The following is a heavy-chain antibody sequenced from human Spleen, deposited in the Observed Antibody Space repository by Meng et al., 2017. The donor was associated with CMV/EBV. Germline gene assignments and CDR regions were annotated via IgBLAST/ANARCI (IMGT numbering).Heavy chain of an antibody. Sequence: ASVKVSCKASGYTFTGYYMHWVRQAPGQGLEWMGWINPNSGGTNYAQKFQGRVTMTRDTSISTAYMELSRLRSDDTAVYYCASAEYSSSSASLGYYGMDVWGQGTTVTVSS. CDR1: GYTFTGYY. D-gene: IGHD6-6*01. V-gene: IGHV1-2*02. J-gene: IGHJ6*02. CDR2: INPNSGGT. CDR3: ASAEYSSSSASLGYYGMDV.